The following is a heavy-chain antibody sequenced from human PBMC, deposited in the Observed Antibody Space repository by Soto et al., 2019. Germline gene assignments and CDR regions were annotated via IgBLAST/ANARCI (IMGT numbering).Heavy chain of an antibody. CDR3: ASLGVGDWANYYYYYGMDV. D-gene: IGHD2-21*02. V-gene: IGHV3-23*01. CDR2: VTANGGST. Sequence: PAGSLRLSCAATGFTFSVYAMTWVRQAPGEGLEWVSAVTANGGSTYSANSVKGRFTNSRDNSKNTLFLQMNSLRAEDTAVYYCASLGVGDWANYYYYYGMDVWGQGTTVTVSS. J-gene: IGHJ6*02. CDR1: GFTFSVYA.